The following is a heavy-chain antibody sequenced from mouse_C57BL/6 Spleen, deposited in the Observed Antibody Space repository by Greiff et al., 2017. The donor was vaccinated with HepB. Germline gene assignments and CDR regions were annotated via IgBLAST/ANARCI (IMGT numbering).Heavy chain of an antibody. Sequence: EVKLEESGGGLVKPGGSLKLSCAASGFTFSSYAMSWVRQTPEKRLEWVATISDGGSYTYYPDNVKGRFTISRDNAKNNLYLQMSHLKSEDTAMYYCARVPYYYGSSYAMDYWGQGTSVTVSS. D-gene: IGHD1-1*01. CDR3: ARVPYYYGSSYAMDY. CDR2: ISDGGSYT. CDR1: GFTFSSYA. V-gene: IGHV5-4*03. J-gene: IGHJ4*01.